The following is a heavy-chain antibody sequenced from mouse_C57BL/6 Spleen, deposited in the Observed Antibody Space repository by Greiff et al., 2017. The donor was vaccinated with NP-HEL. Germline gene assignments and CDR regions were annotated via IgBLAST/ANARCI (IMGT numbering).Heavy chain of an antibody. V-gene: IGHV1-42*01. CDR3: ARFLYYYGSTPFAY. J-gene: IGHJ3*01. CDR2: INPSTGGT. Sequence: EVQLVESGPELVQPGASVKISCKASGYSFTGYYMNWVKQSPEKSLEWIGEINPSTGGTTYNQKFKAKATLTVDKSSSTAYMQLKSLTSEDSAVYYCARFLYYYGSTPFAYWGQGTLVTVSA. D-gene: IGHD1-1*01. CDR1: GYSFTGYY.